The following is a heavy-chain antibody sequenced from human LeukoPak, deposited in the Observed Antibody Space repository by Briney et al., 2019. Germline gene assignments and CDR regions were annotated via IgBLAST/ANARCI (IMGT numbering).Heavy chain of an antibody. D-gene: IGHD2-15*01. Sequence: GGSLRLSWTASGFTFGEYSMSWVRQAPGKGLEWVGFIRKQDGTTEYAASVRGRFTISRDESNRIAYLQMNSLKTEDTAVYHCNRWHISGVSYSNVWGQGTLVTVSS. CDR1: GFTFGEYS. V-gene: IGHV3-49*04. CDR3: NRWHISGVSYSNV. CDR2: IRKQDGTT. J-gene: IGHJ4*02.